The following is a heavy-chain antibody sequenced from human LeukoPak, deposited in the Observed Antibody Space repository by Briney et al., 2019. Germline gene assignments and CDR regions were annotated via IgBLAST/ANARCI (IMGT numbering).Heavy chain of an antibody. CDR3: ARGTSSGWYGFDS. Sequence: SETLSLTCTVSGGSISSYYWSWIRQPPGKGLEWIGYIYYSGTTNYNPSLKSRVTISVDTSKNQFSLKLNSVTAADTAVYYCARGTSSGWYGFDSWGKGTLVTVSS. D-gene: IGHD6-19*01. J-gene: IGHJ4*02. V-gene: IGHV4-59*01. CDR1: GGSISSYY. CDR2: IYYSGTT.